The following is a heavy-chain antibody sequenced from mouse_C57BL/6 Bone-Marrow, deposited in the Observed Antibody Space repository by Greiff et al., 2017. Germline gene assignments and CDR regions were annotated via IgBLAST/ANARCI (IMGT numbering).Heavy chain of an antibody. D-gene: IGHD1-1*01. CDR2: IYPGDGDT. V-gene: IGHV1-80*01. CDR1: GYAFSSYW. CDR3: AREKRSSWYFDV. J-gene: IGHJ1*03. Sequence: VKLQESGAELVKPGASVKISCKASGYAFSSYWMNWVKQRPGKGLEWIGQIYPGDGDTNYNGKFKGKATLTADKSSSTAYMQLSSLTSEDSAVYFCAREKRSSWYFDVWGTGTTVTVSS.